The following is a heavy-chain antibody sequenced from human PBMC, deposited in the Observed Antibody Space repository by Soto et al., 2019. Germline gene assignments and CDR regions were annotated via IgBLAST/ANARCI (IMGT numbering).Heavy chain of an antibody. J-gene: IGHJ4*02. Sequence: ASVKVSCKASGYTFTSYAMHWVRQAPGQRLEWMGWINAGNGNTKYSQKFQGRVTITRDTSASTAYMELSSLRSEDTAVYYCARVGAAAGPYYFDYWGQGTLVTVSS. CDR2: INAGNGNT. CDR1: GYTFTSYA. CDR3: ARVGAAAGPYYFDY. D-gene: IGHD6-13*01. V-gene: IGHV1-3*01.